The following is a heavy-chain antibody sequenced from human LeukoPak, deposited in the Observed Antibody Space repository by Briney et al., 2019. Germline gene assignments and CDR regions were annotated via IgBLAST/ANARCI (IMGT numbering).Heavy chain of an antibody. CDR3: ARDHYTVRGVIGGMDV. J-gene: IGHJ6*04. V-gene: IGHV3-30*04. D-gene: IGHD3-10*01. CDR1: GFTFSSYA. CDR2: ISYDGSNK. Sequence: GGSLRLSCAASGFTFSSYAMHWVRQAPGKGLEWVAVISYDGSNKYYADSVKGRFTISRDNSKNTLYLQMNSLRAEDTAVYCCARDHYTVRGVIGGMDVWGKGTTVTVSS.